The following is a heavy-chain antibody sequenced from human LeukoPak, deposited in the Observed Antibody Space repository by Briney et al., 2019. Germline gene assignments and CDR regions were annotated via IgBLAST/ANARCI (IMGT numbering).Heavy chain of an antibody. CDR1: GGTFSSYA. J-gene: IGHJ5*02. V-gene: IGHV1-18*01. Sequence: ASVKVSCKASGGTFSSYAISWVRQAPGQGLEWMGWISAYNGTTNYAHKLQGRVTMTTDTTKHTAYMEMRSLRSDDTAVYYCARIFLSVVAPKRWFDPCGPGNLVTASS. CDR3: ARIFLSVVAPKRWFDP. D-gene: IGHD4-23*01. CDR2: ISAYNGTT.